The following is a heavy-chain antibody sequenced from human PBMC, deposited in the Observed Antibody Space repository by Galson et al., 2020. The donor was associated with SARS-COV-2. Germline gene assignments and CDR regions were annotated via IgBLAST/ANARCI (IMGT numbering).Heavy chain of an antibody. CDR3: ARGIAVAQATY. Sequence: SETLSLTCAASGGPFSGYYWSWIRQPPGKGLEWVGEINHSGSTNYNPSLKSRVTISVDTSKNQSSLKLSSVTAADTAVYYCARGIAVAQATYWGQGTLVTVSS. D-gene: IGHD6-19*01. J-gene: IGHJ4*02. V-gene: IGHV4-34*01. CDR2: INHSGST. CDR1: GGPFSGYY.